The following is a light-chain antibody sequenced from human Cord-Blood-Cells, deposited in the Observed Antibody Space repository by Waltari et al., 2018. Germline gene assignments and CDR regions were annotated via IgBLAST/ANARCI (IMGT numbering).Light chain of an antibody. J-gene: IGKJ2*01. CDR1: QDISNY. CDR2: DAS. V-gene: IGKV1-33*01. Sequence: DIQMTQSPSSLSASVGDRVTITCHASQDISNYLNWYQQKPGKAPKLLIYDASNLETGVPPRFSGSGSGTDFTFTISSLQPEDIATYYCQQYDNLPYTFGQGTKLEIK. CDR3: QQYDNLPYT.